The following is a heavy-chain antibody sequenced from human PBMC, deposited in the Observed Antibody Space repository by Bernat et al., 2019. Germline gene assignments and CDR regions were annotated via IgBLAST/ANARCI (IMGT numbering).Heavy chain of an antibody. J-gene: IGHJ3*02. Sequence: VQLVESGGGLVQPGRSLRLSCAASGFTFSSYAMHWVRQAPGKGLEWVAVISYDGSNKYYAESVKGRFTISRDNSKNTLYLQMNSLRAEDTAVYYCAGPPPGLHIVIGAFDIWGQGTMVTVSS. CDR3: AGPPPGLHIVIGAFDI. CDR2: ISYDGSNK. CDR1: GFTFSSYA. D-gene: IGHD3-10*01. V-gene: IGHV3-30-3*01.